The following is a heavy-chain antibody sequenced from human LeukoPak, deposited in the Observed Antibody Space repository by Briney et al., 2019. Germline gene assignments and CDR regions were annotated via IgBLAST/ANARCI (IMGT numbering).Heavy chain of an antibody. D-gene: IGHD3-3*01. V-gene: IGHV4-59*01. J-gene: IGHJ6*02. CDR1: GGCISRYY. CDR2: IYYSGST. CDR3: ARVKYYDFWSGYYYYYYGMDV. Sequence: PSETLSLTCTVSGGCISRYYWSWLRQPPGKGLEWIGYIYYSGSTNYNPSLKSRVTISVDTSKNQFSLKLSSVTAADTAVYYCARVKYYDFWSGYYYYYYGMDVWGQGTTVTVSS.